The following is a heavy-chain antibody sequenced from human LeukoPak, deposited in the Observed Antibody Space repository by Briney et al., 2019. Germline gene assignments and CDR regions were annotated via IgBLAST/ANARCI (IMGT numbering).Heavy chain of an antibody. CDR3: ARTTEGGYTYDYFYYYYMDV. D-gene: IGHD5-18*01. J-gene: IGHJ6*03. V-gene: IGHV4-59*01. Sequence: TSETLSLTCTVSGGSISSYYWSWIRQPPGKGLEWIGYIYYSGSTNYNPSLKSRVTISVDTSKNQFSLKLSSVTAADTAVYYCARTTEGGYTYDYFYYYYMDVWGKGTTVTISS. CDR1: GGSISSYY. CDR2: IYYSGST.